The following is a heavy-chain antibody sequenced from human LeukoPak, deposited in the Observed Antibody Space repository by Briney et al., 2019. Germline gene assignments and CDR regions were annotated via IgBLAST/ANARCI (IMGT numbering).Heavy chain of an antibody. CDR1: GFTFSSYA. D-gene: IGHD3-22*01. J-gene: IGHJ4*02. V-gene: IGHV3-30*04. Sequence: GGSLRLSCAASGFTFSSYAMHWVRQAPGKGLEWVAVISYDGSNKYYADSVKGRFTISRDNSKNTLYPQMNSLRAGDTAVYYCAREVLRYYYDSSGDYYFDYWGQGTLVTVSS. CDR3: AREVLRYYYDSSGDYYFDY. CDR2: ISYDGSNK.